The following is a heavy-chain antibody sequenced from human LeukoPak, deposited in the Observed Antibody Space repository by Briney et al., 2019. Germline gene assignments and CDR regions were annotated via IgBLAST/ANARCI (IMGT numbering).Heavy chain of an antibody. Sequence: GGSLRLSCAASGFTFSTYVMSWVRPAPGKGLEWVSAISGSGSSTYYADSVKGRFTLSKDNSRNTLYLQMNSLKAEDTAVYHCAKPHYGSGYNSWGQGTLVTVSS. CDR2: ISGSGSST. CDR3: AKPHYGSGYNS. V-gene: IGHV3-23*01. J-gene: IGHJ4*02. D-gene: IGHD3-3*02. CDR1: GFTFSTYV.